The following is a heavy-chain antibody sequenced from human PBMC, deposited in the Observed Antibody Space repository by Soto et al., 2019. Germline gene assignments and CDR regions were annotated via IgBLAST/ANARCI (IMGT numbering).Heavy chain of an antibody. Sequence: GGSLRLSCAASGFTFSSYGMHWVRQAPGKGLEWVAVISYDGSNKYYADSVKGRFTISRDNSKNTLYLQMNSLRAEDTAVYYCAKDFEFGTAMVYDYWGQGTLVTVSS. D-gene: IGHD5-18*01. V-gene: IGHV3-30*18. CDR2: ISYDGSNK. J-gene: IGHJ4*02. CDR3: AKDFEFGTAMVYDY. CDR1: GFTFSSYG.